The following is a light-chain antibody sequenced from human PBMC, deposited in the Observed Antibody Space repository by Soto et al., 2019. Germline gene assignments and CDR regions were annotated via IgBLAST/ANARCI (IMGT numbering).Light chain of an antibody. CDR3: QQYNNWPPVT. CDR1: QSVRTN. V-gene: IGKV3-15*01. CDR2: AVS. Sequence: EIVMTQSPDTLSVSPGERATLSSRASQSVRTNVAWYQQKPGQPPRLLIYAVSTRATGIPARFSGSGSQTEFTLTISSLQSEDFAVYFCQQYNNWPPVTFGGGTKVEIK. J-gene: IGKJ4*01.